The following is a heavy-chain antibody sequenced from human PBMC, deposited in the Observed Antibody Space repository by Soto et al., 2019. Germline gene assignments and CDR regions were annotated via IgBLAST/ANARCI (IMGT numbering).Heavy chain of an antibody. J-gene: IGHJ3*02. CDR3: AREATPIFCSGGSCPGGGGYDAFDI. D-gene: IGHD2-15*01. CDR2: VSSSGRNI. V-gene: IGHV3-11*01. Sequence: PGGSLRLSCAASGFTFSDYYMIWIRQAPGKGLEWVSYVSSSGRNIYHADSVKGRFTISRDNAKNSLYLQMSSLRAEDTAVYYCAREATPIFCSGGSCPGGGGYDAFDIWGQGTMVTVSS. CDR1: GFTFSDYY.